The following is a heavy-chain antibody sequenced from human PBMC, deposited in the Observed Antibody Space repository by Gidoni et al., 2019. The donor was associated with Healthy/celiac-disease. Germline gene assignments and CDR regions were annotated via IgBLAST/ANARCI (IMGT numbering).Heavy chain of an antibody. D-gene: IGHD3-22*01. CDR1: GLTFSSYA. J-gene: IGHJ4*02. Sequence: QVQMVESGGRVVQPGRCLRRSCAAYGLTFSSYAMHWVRQAPGKGLEWVAVISYDGSNKYYADSVKGRFTISRDNSKNTLYLQMNSLRAEDTAVYYCARDHNRYYYDSSGYPGYWGQGTLVTVSS. CDR3: ARDHNRYYYDSSGYPGY. CDR2: ISYDGSNK. V-gene: IGHV3-30-3*01.